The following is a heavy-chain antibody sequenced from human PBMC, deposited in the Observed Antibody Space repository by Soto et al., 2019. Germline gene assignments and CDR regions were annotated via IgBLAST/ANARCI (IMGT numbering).Heavy chain of an antibody. Sequence: GVSLRLSCAASGFTFSSYSMNWVRQAPGKGLEWVSSISSSSSYIYYADSVKGRFTISRDNAKNSLYLQMNSLRAEDTAVYYCARDRINMLRGANDAFDFCGQVTMVAVSS. J-gene: IGHJ3*01. D-gene: IGHD3-10*01. V-gene: IGHV3-21*01. CDR3: ARDRINMLRGANDAFDF. CDR2: ISSSSSYI. CDR1: GFTFSSYS.